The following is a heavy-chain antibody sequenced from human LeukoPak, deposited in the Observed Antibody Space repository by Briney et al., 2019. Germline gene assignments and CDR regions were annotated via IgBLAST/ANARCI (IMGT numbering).Heavy chain of an antibody. V-gene: IGHV3-23*01. CDR3: AKVSGQYCSGGSCYPEY. J-gene: IGHJ4*02. CDR1: GFTFSSYA. CDR2: ISGSGGST. D-gene: IGHD2-15*01. Sequence: GGSLRLSCAASGFTFSSYAMSWVRQAPGKGLEWVSAISGSGGSTYYADSVKGRFTISRDNSKNTLSLQMNSLRAEDTAIYYCAKVSGQYCSGGSCYPEYWGQGTLVTVSS.